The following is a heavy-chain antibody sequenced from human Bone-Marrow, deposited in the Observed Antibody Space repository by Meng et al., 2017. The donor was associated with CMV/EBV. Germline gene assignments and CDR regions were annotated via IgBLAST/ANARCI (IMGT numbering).Heavy chain of an antibody. J-gene: IGHJ4*02. V-gene: IGHV1-2*02. Sequence: ASVKVSCKASGYTFTDYNIYWVRQAPGQGPEWMGWINPKSGGPIYAQKFQGRVTMTRDTSISTTYMELSRLRSDDTAVYYCARVLVGATAPDYWGQGTLVTVSS. CDR1: GYTFTDYN. CDR2: INPKSGGP. D-gene: IGHD1-26*01. CDR3: ARVLVGATAPDY.